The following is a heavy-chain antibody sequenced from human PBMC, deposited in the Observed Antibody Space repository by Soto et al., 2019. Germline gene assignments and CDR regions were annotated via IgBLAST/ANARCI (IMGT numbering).Heavy chain of an antibody. CDR1: GLTVSRTQ. CDR2: IYSAGST. D-gene: IGHD6-6*01. CDR3: ARAREPEYSSSIFFDY. J-gene: IGHJ4*02. V-gene: IGHV3-53*02. Sequence: EVQLVEIGGGLIQPGGSLRLSCAASGLTVSRTQMAWVRQVPGKGLQWVSVIYSAGSTYYANAVKGRFTISRDISENKIYLDLSRVTGDDTAIYYCARAREPEYSSSIFFDYWGRGILVTVSS.